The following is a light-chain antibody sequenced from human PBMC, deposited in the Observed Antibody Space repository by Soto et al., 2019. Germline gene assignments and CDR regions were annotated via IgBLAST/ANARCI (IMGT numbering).Light chain of an antibody. CDR3: CSYAGSSTYV. CDR2: EGS. J-gene: IGLJ1*01. Sequence: QSALTQPASVSGSPGQSITISCTGSSSDVGSYNLVSWYQQHQGKAPKLMIYEGSKRPSGVSNRFSGSKSGNTASLTISGLQAEDEADYYCCSYAGSSTYVFGTGTQLTVL. V-gene: IGLV2-23*01. CDR1: SSDVGSYNL.